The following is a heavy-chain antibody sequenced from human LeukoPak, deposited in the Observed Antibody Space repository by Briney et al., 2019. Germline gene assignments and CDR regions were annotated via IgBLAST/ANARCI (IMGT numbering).Heavy chain of an antibody. D-gene: IGHD3-9*01. CDR3: AKDRRLGVRHYEWLPSYFDS. CDR2: IRHDGSKK. Sequence: GGSLRLSCVVSGLTFSNYGMHWVRQAPGKGLEWVAFIRHDGSKKYYGDSVKGRFTISRDDSKNTVYLQMNSLRVEDTAVYYCAKDRRLGVRHYEWLPSYFDSWGQGILVTGSS. CDR1: GLTFSNYG. V-gene: IGHV3-30*02. J-gene: IGHJ4*02.